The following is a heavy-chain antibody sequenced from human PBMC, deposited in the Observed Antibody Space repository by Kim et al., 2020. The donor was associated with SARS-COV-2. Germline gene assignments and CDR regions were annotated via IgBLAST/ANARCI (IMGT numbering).Heavy chain of an antibody. J-gene: IGHJ5*02. V-gene: IGHV4-59*09. CDR3: ARGAVRGVITPFDP. Sequence: PALKSGVTISVDTSKNQFSLRLSSVTAADTAVYYCARGAVRGVITPFDPWGQGTLGTVSS. D-gene: IGHD3-10*01.